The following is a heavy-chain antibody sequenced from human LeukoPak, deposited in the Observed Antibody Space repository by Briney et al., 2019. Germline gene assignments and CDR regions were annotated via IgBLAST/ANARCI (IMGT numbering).Heavy chain of an antibody. CDR1: GFTVSSNY. D-gene: IGHD6-13*01. V-gene: IGHV3-53*01. J-gene: IGHJ4*02. CDR3: AREIAAAATGDY. Sequence: GSLRLSCAASGFTVSSNYMSWVRQAPGKGLEWVSVIYSGGSTYYADSVKGRFTISRDNSKNTLYLQMNSLRAEDTAVYYCAREIAAAATGDYWGQGTLVTVSS. CDR2: IYSGGST.